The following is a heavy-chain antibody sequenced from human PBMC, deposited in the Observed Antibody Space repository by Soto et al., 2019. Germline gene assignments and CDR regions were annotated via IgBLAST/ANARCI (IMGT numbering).Heavy chain of an antibody. V-gene: IGHV3-23*01. CDR1: GFTFSSYA. CDR3: ARPFQKVVPADKTHFLDY. Sequence: GGSLRLSCAASGFTFSSYAMSWVRQAPGKGLEWVSAISGSGGSTYYADSVKGRFTISRDNSKNTLYLQMNSLRAEDTAVYYCARPFQKVVPADKTHFLDYWGQGTLVTVSS. J-gene: IGHJ4*02. CDR2: ISGSGGST. D-gene: IGHD2-2*01.